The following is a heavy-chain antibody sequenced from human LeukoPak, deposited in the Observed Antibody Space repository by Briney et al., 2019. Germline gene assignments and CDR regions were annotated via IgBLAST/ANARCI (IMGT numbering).Heavy chain of an antibody. Sequence: ASVTVSFKASGYTFTSYGIYWVRQAPGQGLEWMGWISAYNGNTRFAQRLQGRVTMTTDTSTSTAYMELRSLRSDGTAVYYCARDIGVALGYSQHWGQGTLVTVSS. J-gene: IGHJ1*01. V-gene: IGHV1-18*04. CDR3: ARDIGVALGYSQH. CDR2: ISAYNGNT. CDR1: GYTFTSYG. D-gene: IGHD6-19*01.